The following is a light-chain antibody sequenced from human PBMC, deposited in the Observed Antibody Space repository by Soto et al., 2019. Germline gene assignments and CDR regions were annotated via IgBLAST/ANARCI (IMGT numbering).Light chain of an antibody. Sequence: QSVLTEPACVSVSPGQSITRSCTGTSSDVGGYNYVSWYQHPPGKAPKLMISEGSNRPSGVSNRFSGSKSGNTASLTISGLQAEDEADYYCSSYTSTSTRVFGTGTKVTGL. CDR1: SSDVGGYNY. J-gene: IGLJ1*01. V-gene: IGLV2-14*01. CDR3: SSYTSTSTRV. CDR2: EGS.